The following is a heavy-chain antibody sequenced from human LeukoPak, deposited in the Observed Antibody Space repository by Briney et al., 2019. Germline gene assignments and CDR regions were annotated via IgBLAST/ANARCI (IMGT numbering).Heavy chain of an antibody. J-gene: IGHJ4*02. Sequence: ASVKVSCTASGYTFTGYYMHWVRQAPGQGLEWMGWINPNSGGTNYAQKFQGRVTMTRDTSISTAYMELSRLRSDDTAVYYCARPHSSGYYYHYFDYWGQGTLVTVSS. CDR2: INPNSGGT. D-gene: IGHD3-22*01. V-gene: IGHV1-2*02. CDR1: GYTFTGYY. CDR3: ARPHSSGYYYHYFDY.